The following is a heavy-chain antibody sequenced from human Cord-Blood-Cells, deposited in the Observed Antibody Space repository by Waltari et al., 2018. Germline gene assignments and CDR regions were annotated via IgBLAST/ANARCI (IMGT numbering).Heavy chain of an antibody. D-gene: IGHD3-22*01. CDR3: ARAYYDSSGYYTFVY. CDR2: INHSGST. V-gene: IGHV4-34*01. CDR1: GGSFSGYY. J-gene: IGHJ4*02. Sequence: VQLQQWGAGLLKPSETLSLTCAVYGGSFSGYYWSWIRQPPGKGLEWIGEINHSGSTNYNPSLKSRVTISVDTSKNQFSLKLSSVTAADTAVYYCARAYYDSSGYYTFVYWGQGTLVTVSS.